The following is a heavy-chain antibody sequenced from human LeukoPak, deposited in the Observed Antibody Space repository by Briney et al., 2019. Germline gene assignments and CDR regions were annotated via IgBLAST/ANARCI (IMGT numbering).Heavy chain of an antibody. D-gene: IGHD4-17*01. V-gene: IGHV4-39*07. Sequence: TSETLSLTCTVSGVSISSSNSYWGWIRQPPGKGLEWIGSIYHSGSTYYNPSLKSRVTISVDTSKNQFSLKLSSVTAADTAVYYCARTDDYGDYAVLGWGQGTLVTVSS. CDR1: GVSISSSNSY. CDR2: IYHSGST. J-gene: IGHJ4*02. CDR3: ARTDDYGDYAVLG.